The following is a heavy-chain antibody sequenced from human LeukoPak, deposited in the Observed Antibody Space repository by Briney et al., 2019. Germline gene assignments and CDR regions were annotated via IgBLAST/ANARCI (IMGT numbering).Heavy chain of an antibody. V-gene: IGHV3-74*01. J-gene: IGHJ4*02. CDR1: GFTFSSYW. CDR2: INSDGSST. Sequence: GGSLRLSCAASGFTFSSYWMHWVRQAPGKGLVWVSRINSDGSSTTYADSVKGRFTISRDNAKNTLYLQMNSLRAEDTAVYYCASRQVGGTASPDYWGQGTLVTVSS. CDR3: ASRQVGGTASPDY. D-gene: IGHD1-26*01.